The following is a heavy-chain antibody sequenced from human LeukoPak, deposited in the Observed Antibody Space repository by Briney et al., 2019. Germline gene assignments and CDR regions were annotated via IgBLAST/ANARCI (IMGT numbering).Heavy chain of an antibody. CDR2: ISSSSSYI. Sequence: GGSLRLSCAASGFTFSSYSMNWVRQAPGKGLEWVSSISSSSSYIYYADSVKGRFTISRDNAKNSLYLQMNSLRAEDTAVYYCARAVVRGVDNYYGTDVWGQGTTVTVSS. V-gene: IGHV3-21*01. CDR1: GFTFSSYS. D-gene: IGHD3-10*01. J-gene: IGHJ6*02. CDR3: ARAVVRGVDNYYGTDV.